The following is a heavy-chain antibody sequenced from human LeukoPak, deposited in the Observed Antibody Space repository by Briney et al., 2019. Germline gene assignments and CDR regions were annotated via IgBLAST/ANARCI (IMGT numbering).Heavy chain of an antibody. J-gene: IGHJ6*02. CDR1: GGSISSSNW. CDR2: IYHSGST. D-gene: IGHD2-21*02. Sequence: PSETLSLTCAVSGGSISSSNWWSWARQPPGKGLEWIGEIYHSGSTNYNPSLKSRVTISVDKSKNQFSLKLSSVTAADTAVYYCARDPTHIVVVTANGMDVWGQGTTVTVSS. V-gene: IGHV4-4*02. CDR3: ARDPTHIVVVTANGMDV.